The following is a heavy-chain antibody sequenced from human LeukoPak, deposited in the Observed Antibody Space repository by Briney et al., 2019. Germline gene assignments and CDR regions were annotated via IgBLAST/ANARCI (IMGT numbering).Heavy chain of an antibody. CDR2: INPNSGGT. J-gene: IGHJ5*02. CDR3: ARDSLFSYYDYVWGSENWFDP. Sequence: GASVKVSCKASGYTFTGYYMHWVRQAPGQGLEWMGRINPNSGGTNYAQKFQGRVTMTRDTSIRTAYMELSRLRPDDTAVYYCARDSLFSYYDYVWGSENWFDPWGQGTLVTVSS. V-gene: IGHV1-2*06. CDR1: GYTFTGYY. D-gene: IGHD3-16*01.